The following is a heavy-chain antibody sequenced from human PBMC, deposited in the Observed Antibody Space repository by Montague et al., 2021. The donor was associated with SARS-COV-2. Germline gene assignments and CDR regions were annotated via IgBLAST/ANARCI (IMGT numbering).Heavy chain of an antibody. CDR3: ARDPTKWELGYAFDI. CDR1: GFTFSDYY. Sequence: SLRLSCPASGFTFSDYYMSWIRQAPGKGLEWVSYISSSGRTIYNADSVKGRFTISRDNAKNSMYLQMNSLRAEDTAVYYCARDPTKWELGYAFDIWGQGTMVTVSS. V-gene: IGHV3-11*01. CDR2: ISSSGRTI. J-gene: IGHJ3*02. D-gene: IGHD1-26*01.